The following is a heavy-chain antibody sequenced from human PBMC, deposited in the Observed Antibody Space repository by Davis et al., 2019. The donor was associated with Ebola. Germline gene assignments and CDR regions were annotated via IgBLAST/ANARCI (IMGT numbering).Heavy chain of an antibody. CDR1: GYSFVDFG. CDR2: IATYNGKT. Sequence: ASVQVSCKASGYSFVDFGVSWVRHAPGQGLEWMGRIATYNGKTDYAQNFQGRVTMTRDTSTSTAYMELRSLRSDDTAVYYGAREEQYKRNYKEGYYYYYGMDVGGKGTTVTVSS. CDR3: AREEQYKRNYKEGYYYYYGMDV. V-gene: IGHV1-18*01. D-gene: IGHD1-7*01. J-gene: IGHJ6*04.